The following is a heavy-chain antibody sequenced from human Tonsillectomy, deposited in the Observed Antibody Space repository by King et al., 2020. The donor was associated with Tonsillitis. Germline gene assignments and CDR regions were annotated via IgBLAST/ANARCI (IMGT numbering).Heavy chain of an antibody. CDR2: IYYSGST. CDR1: GGSISSYY. CDR3: ARLNPPGWYFDL. V-gene: IGHV4-59*08. Sequence: VQLQESGPGLVKPSETLSLTCTVSGGSISSYYWSWIRQPPGKGLEWIGYIYYSGSTNYNPSLKSRVTISVDTSKNQFSLKLSSVTAADTAVYYCARLNPPGWYFDLWRRGPLVTVSS. J-gene: IGHJ2*01.